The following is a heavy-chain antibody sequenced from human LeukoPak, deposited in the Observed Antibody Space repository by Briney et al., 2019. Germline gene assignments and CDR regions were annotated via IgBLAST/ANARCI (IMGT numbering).Heavy chain of an antibody. Sequence: PSETLSLTCTVSGGSISSSSYYWAWIRQPPGKGLEWIGSIYYSGCTYYNPSLKSRVTISVDTSKNQFSLKLSSVTAADTAVYYCATTVTGGYYYGMDIWGQGTTVTVSS. CDR2: IYYSGCT. CDR1: GGSISSSSYY. V-gene: IGHV4-39*01. J-gene: IGHJ6*02. CDR3: ATTVTGGYYYGMDI. D-gene: IGHD2-8*02.